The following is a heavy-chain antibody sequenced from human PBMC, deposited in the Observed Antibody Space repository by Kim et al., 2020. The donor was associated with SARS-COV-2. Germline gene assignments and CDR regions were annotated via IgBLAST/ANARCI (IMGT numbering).Heavy chain of an antibody. D-gene: IGHD2-2*02. CDR3: AKLAQKTYTRCFDF. J-gene: IGHJ4*02. V-gene: IGHV3-23*01. CDR1: GFTFSGYS. CDR2: ISLDSVYI. Sequence: GGSLRLSCAASGFTFSGYSMNWVRQAPGKGPEWVSSISLDSVYIYYADSVKGRFTISRDNSKNTVYLQMNSLRADDTAVYYCAKLAQKTYTRCFDFWGQGALVTVSS.